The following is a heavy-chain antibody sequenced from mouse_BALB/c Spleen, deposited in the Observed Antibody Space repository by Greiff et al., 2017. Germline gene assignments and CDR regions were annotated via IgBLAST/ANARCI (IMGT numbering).Heavy chain of an antibody. D-gene: IGHD2-3*01. CDR1: GFAFSSYD. CDR3: ARLGGYSAWFAY. Sequence: EVQGVESGGGLVKPGGSLKLSCAASGFAFSSYDMSWVRQTPEKRLEWVAYISSGGGSTYYPDTVKGRFTISRDNAKNTLYLQMSSLKSEDTAMYYCARLGGYSAWFAYWGQGTLVTVSA. J-gene: IGHJ3*01. V-gene: IGHV5-12-1*01. CDR2: ISSGGGST.